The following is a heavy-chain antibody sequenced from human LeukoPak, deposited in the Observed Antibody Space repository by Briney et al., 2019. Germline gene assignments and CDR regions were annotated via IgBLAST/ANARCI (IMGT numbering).Heavy chain of an antibody. CDR1: GFTFSSYE. CDR2: ISSSGSTI. D-gene: IGHD1-7*01. V-gene: IGHV3-48*03. J-gene: IGHJ4*02. Sequence: TGGSLRLSCAASGFTFSSYEMNWVRQAPGKGLEWVSYISSSGSTIYYADSVKGRFTISRDNSKNTMYLQMNSLRAEDTAVYYCAKSPDTWNYGFLEYWGQGTLVTVSS. CDR3: AKSPDTWNYGFLEY.